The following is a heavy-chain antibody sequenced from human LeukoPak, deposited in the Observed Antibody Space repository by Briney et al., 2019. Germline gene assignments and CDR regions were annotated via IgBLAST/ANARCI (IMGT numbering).Heavy chain of an antibody. CDR2: IYSGGST. J-gene: IGHJ4*02. D-gene: IGHD6-19*01. Sequence: GGSPRLSCAASGFTVSSNYMSWVRQAPGKGLEWVSVIYSGGSTYYADSVKGRFTISRDNSKNTLYLQMNSLRAEDTAVYYCARAPRYSSGWYFDYWGQGTLVTVSS. CDR1: GFTVSSNY. CDR3: ARAPRYSSGWYFDY. V-gene: IGHV3-53*01.